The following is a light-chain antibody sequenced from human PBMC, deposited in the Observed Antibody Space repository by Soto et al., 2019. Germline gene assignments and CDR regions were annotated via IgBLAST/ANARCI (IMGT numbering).Light chain of an antibody. CDR1: QSVSSY. J-gene: IGKJ4*02. CDR3: QQRSNWQLT. V-gene: IGKV3-11*01. CDR2: DAS. Sequence: DILLTQSPATLSLSPGERATISCRASQSVSSYLAWYQQKPGQAPRLLIYDASTRATGIPARFSGSGSGTDFTLTISSLEPEDFAVYYCQQRSNWQLTFGGGTKVEIK.